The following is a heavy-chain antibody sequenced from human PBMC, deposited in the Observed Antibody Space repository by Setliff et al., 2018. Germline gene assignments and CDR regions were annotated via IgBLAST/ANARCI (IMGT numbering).Heavy chain of an antibody. CDR3: ARGSLSGTTYPSDY. D-gene: IGHD1-7*01. V-gene: IGHV3-21*01. J-gene: IGHJ4*02. Sequence: PGGSLRLSCVASGLPFSNSNMNWVRQAPGEGLEWVSSISSISNYIYYADSVKGRFTISRDNAKNSLFLQMNNLRAEDTAVYYCARGSLSGTTYPSDYWGQGTLVTVSS. CDR2: ISSISNYI. CDR1: GLPFSNSN.